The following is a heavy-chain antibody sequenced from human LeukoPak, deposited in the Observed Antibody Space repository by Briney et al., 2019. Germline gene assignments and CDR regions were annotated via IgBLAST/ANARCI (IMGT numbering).Heavy chain of an antibody. CDR1: GFIVSSNY. D-gene: IGHD6-13*01. V-gene: IGHV3-53*01. CDR2: IYSGDTT. CDR3: ARVNQYSSSRLHLDY. J-gene: IGHJ4*02. Sequence: GGSLRLSCAASGFIVSSNYMSWVRQAPGKGLEWVSVIYSGDTTYYADSVKGRFTISRDNSKNTPYLQMNSLRAEDTAVYYCARVNQYSSSRLHLDYWGQGTLVTVSS.